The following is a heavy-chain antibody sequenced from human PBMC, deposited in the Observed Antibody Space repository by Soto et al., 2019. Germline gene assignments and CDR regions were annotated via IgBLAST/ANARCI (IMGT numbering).Heavy chain of an antibody. CDR1: GGSFSGYY. CDR2: INHSGST. CDR3: ASSLGGGYYYSFYGMDV. D-gene: IGHD1-26*01. V-gene: IGHV4-34*01. J-gene: IGHJ6*02. Sequence: SETLSLTCAVYGGSFSGYYWSWIRQPPGKGLEWIGEINHSGSTNYNPSLKSRVTISVDTSKNQFSLKLSSVTAADTAVYYCASSLGGGYYYSFYGMDVWGQGTTVTVSS.